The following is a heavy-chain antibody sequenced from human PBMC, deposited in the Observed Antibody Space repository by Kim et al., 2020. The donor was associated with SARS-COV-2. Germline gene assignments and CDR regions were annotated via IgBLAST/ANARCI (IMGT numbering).Heavy chain of an antibody. CDR2: IIGSGGST. J-gene: IGHJ4*02. CDR1: GLTFSSHA. Sequence: GGSLRLSCAASGLTFSSHAMSWVRQAPGKGLEWLSGIIGSGGSTYYADCVKGRFTISRDNSKNTLYLQMNSLRAEDTAVYYCAKGLRWLPNFDYWGQGTL. CDR3: AKGLRWLPNFDY. D-gene: IGHD5-12*01. V-gene: IGHV3-23*01.